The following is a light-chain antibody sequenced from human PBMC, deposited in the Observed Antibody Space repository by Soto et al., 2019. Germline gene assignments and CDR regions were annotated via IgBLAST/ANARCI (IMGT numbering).Light chain of an antibody. CDR1: NSNLGAGYD. CDR3: SSYTSSSTLYV. V-gene: IGLV1-40*01. CDR2: GNR. J-gene: IGLJ1*01. Sequence: VLTQPPSVSGAPGQRVTISCTGNNSNLGAGYDVHWYQQLPGAAPKLVIFGNRNRPSGVPERFSGSKSGTSASLTISGLQAEDEADYYCSSYTSSSTLYVFGTGTKVTVL.